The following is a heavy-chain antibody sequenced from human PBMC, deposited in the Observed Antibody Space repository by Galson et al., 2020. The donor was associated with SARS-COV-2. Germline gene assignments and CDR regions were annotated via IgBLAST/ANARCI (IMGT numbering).Heavy chain of an antibody. CDR2: IYYSGST. CDR3: AGYCSGGSCYQKSVDY. CDR1: GGSISSGGYY. Sequence: SETLSLTCTVSGGSISSGGYYWSWIRQHPGKSLEWIGYIYYSGSTYYNPSLTSRVTISVDTSKNQFSLKLSSVTAADTAVYYCAGYCSGGSCYQKSVDYWGQGTLVTVSS. D-gene: IGHD2-15*01. V-gene: IGHV4-31*03. J-gene: IGHJ4*02.